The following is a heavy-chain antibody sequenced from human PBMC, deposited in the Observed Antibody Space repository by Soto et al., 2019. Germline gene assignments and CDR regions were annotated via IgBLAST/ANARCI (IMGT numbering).Heavy chain of an antibody. CDR2: IRSKAYSGTT. V-gene: IGHV3-49*03. CDR3: TRRYSSGWYWFDT. J-gene: IGHJ5*02. Sequence: GSLRLYCTASGFSFGDSTMSWFRQAPGKGLEWVGFIRSKAYSGTTEYAASVRGRLTISRDDSKSIAYLQMNSLKTEDTAVYYCTRRYSSGWYWFDTWGQGTLVTVSS. CDR1: GFSFGDST. D-gene: IGHD6-19*01.